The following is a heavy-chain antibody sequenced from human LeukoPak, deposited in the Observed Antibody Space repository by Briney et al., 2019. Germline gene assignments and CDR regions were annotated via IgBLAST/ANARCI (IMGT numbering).Heavy chain of an antibody. Sequence: SETLSLTCAVSGYSISSGYYWGWIRQPPGKGLEWIGYINYSGSTKYNPSLKSRVTISVDKSKNQFSLKVNSVTAADTAVYYCARASPYDNWSGYWFDPWGQGTLVTVSS. CDR3: ARASPYDNWSGYWFDP. V-gene: IGHV4-38-2*01. D-gene: IGHD3-3*01. CDR2: INYSGST. J-gene: IGHJ5*02. CDR1: GYSISSGYY.